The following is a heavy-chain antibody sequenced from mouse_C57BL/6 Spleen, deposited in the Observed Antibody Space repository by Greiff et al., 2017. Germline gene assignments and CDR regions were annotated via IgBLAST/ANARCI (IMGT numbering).Heavy chain of an antibody. V-gene: IGHV1-53*01. J-gene: IGHJ1*03. CDR1: GYTFTSYW. CDR2: INPSNGGT. CDR3: AREGITTVEWYCDV. D-gene: IGHD1-1*01. Sequence: QVQLQQPGTELVQPGASVKLSCKASGYTFTSYWMHWVKQRPGQGLEWIGNINPSNGGTNYNEKFKRKATLTVDKSSSTAYLQLNSLTSEDSAVYYCAREGITTVEWYCDVGGTGTTVTVSS.